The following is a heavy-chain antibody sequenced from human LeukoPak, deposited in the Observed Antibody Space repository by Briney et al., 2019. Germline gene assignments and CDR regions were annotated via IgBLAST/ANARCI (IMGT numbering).Heavy chain of an antibody. J-gene: IGHJ4*02. CDR1: GFTFSSYS. V-gene: IGHV3-48*01. Sequence: GGSLRLSCAASGFTFSSYSMNWVRQAPGKGLEWVSYISSSRSTIYYADSVKGRFTISRDNAKNSLYLQMNSLRAEDTAVYYCARGRLLWFGELNAGLDYWGQGTLVTVSS. CDR3: ARGRLLWFGELNAGLDY. D-gene: IGHD3-10*01. CDR2: ISSSRSTI.